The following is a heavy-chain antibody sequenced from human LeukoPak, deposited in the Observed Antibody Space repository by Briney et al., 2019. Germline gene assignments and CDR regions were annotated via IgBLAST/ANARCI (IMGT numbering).Heavy chain of an antibody. V-gene: IGHV4-61*02. Sequence: PSQTLSLTCTVSGDSISSGTYYWTWIRQPAGKGLEWIGRIYINENASYNSSLKGRVTISVDTSRNQFSLKLSSVTAADTAVYYCARSRTRICSHNACCVDLQARWGQGTLVTVSS. CDR2: IYINENA. CDR1: GDSISSGTYY. D-gene: IGHD2-15*01. J-gene: IGHJ4*02. CDR3: ARSRTRICSHNACCVDLQAR.